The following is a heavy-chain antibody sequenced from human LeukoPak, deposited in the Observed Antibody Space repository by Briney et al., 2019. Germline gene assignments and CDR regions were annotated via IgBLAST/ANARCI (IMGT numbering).Heavy chain of an antibody. CDR1: GYTLTELS. CDR3: ATDLGYDFWSGYRAS. Sequence: AASVKVSCKVSGYTLTELSMHWVRQAPGKGLEWMGGFDPEDGETIYVQKFQGRVTMTEDTSTDTAYMELSSLRSEDTAVYYCATDLGYDFWSGYRASWGQGTLVTVSS. V-gene: IGHV1-24*01. D-gene: IGHD3-3*01. CDR2: FDPEDGET. J-gene: IGHJ5*02.